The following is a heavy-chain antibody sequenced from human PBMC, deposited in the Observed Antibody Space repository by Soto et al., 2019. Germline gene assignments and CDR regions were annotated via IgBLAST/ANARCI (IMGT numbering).Heavy chain of an antibody. D-gene: IGHD3-22*01. CDR3: ARLHYYDSSGYYFRRLNFDD. CDR1: GYSFTSYG. J-gene: IGHJ4*02. V-gene: IGHV1-18*01. CDR2: ISAYNGNT. Sequence: ASVKVSCKASGYSFTSYGIGWVRQAPGQGLEWMGWISAYNGNTNYAQKLQGRVTMTTDTSTSTAYMELRSLRSDDTAVYYCARLHYYDSSGYYFRRLNFDDWGQGTLVTVSS.